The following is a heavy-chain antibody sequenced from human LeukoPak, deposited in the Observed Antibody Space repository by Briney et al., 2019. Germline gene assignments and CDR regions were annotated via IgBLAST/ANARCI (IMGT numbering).Heavy chain of an antibody. CDR2: ISSSSSYI. Sequence: SGGSLRLSCAASGFTFSRYSMNWVRQAPGKGLEWVSSISSSSSYIYYADSVEGRFTISRDNAKNSLYLQMNSLRAEDTAVYYCAKETYEEVNWFDPWGQGTLVTVSS. V-gene: IGHV3-21*04. CDR1: GFTFSRYS. CDR3: AKETYEEVNWFDP. J-gene: IGHJ5*02. D-gene: IGHD5-12*01.